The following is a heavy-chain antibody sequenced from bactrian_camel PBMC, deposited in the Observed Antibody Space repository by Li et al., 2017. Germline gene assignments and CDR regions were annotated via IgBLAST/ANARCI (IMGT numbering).Heavy chain of an antibody. CDR1: GYTYSSYC. Sequence: HVQLVESGGGSVQAGGSLRLSCVASGYTYSSYCMGWFRQTAGKEREGVAAMYRKGAAIYEDSVKGRFTISKDNAKNTLYLQMNSLKPEVTAMYYCAADAVYTRGADCDIANFDSWGQGTQVTVS. J-gene: IGHJ6*01. V-gene: IGHV3S57*01. CDR3: AADAVYTRGADCDIANFDS. D-gene: IGHD3*01. CDR2: MYRKGAA.